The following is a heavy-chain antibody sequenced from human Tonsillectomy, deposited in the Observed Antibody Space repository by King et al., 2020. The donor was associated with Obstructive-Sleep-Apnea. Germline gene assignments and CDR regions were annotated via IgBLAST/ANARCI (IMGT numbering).Heavy chain of an antibody. CDR3: ARGDDFWSGYYNGWFDP. V-gene: IGHV4-38-2*01. Sequence: VQLQESGPGLVKPSETLSLTCAVSDYSITRGYYWGWIRQSPGKGLEWIGSIHHSGSTYHNPSLKSRVTTSVDTSKNQFSLNLSSVTAADTAVYYCARGDDFWSGYYNGWFDPWVQGTLVTVSS. D-gene: IGHD3-3*01. J-gene: IGHJ5*02. CDR2: IHHSGST. CDR1: DYSITRGYY.